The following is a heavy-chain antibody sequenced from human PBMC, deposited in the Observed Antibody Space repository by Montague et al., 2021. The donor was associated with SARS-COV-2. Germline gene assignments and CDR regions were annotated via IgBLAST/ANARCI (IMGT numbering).Heavy chain of an antibody. Sequence: SETLSLTCGVSGGSISSSHWWNWVRQPPGKGLEWIGEIYHSGSTNYNPSLQNRVIISIDKSKNQFSLKLSSVTAADTAVYYCATGSPSGLSVAGFDYWGQGTLVTVSS. CDR2: IYHSGST. J-gene: IGHJ4*02. CDR3: ATGSPSGLSVAGFDY. V-gene: IGHV4-4*02. D-gene: IGHD6-19*01. CDR1: GGSISSSHW.